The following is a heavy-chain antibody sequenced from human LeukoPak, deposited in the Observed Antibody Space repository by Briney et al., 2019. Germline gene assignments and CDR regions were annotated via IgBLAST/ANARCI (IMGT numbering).Heavy chain of an antibody. D-gene: IGHD3-22*01. CDR3: VSHSSGYYFEFDY. CDR1: GGSISGGPYS. CDR2: IYYDGST. J-gene: IGHJ4*02. V-gene: IGHV4-39*01. Sequence: SETLSLTRSVSGGSISGGPYSWGWIRQPPGKGLEWIGSIYYDGSTNYNPSLKSRVTISVDTSKNQFSLRLSSVTAADTAVYYCVSHSSGYYFEFDYWGQGTLVTVSS.